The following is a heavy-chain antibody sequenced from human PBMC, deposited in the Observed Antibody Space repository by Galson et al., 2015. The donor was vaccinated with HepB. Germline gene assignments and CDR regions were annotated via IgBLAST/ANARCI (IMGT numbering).Heavy chain of an antibody. CDR3: ASPFCIGGNCYPLWY. D-gene: IGHD2-15*01. Sequence: SLRLSCAVSGFTVSKSYVSWVRQAPGTGLEWLSVIYSGGHAFYADSVQGRFTISRDTSKNTVYLQLRSLRAEDTAVYYCASPFCIGGNCYPLWYWGQGTLVTVSS. V-gene: IGHV3-53*01. CDR2: IYSGGHA. CDR1: GFTVSKSY. J-gene: IGHJ4*02.